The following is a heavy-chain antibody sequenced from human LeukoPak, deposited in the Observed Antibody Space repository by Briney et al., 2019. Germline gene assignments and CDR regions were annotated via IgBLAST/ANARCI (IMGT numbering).Heavy chain of an antibody. CDR1: GYTFTDYY. V-gene: IGHV1-2*02. D-gene: IGHD6-19*01. J-gene: IGHJ5*02. Sequence: GASVKVSCKAAGYTFTDYYMHWVRQAPGQGLEWMGWINPNSGGTNYAQKFQGRVTMTRDTSISTAYMELSRLRSDDTAVYYCARGRAVAGTSWFDPWGQGTLVTVSS. CDR3: ARGRAVAGTSWFDP. CDR2: INPNSGGT.